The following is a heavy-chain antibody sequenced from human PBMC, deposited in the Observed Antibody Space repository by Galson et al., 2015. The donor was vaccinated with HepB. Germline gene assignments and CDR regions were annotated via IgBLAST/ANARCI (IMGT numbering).Heavy chain of an antibody. CDR1: GFSFSNFW. J-gene: IGHJ4*02. D-gene: IGHD3-22*01. Sequence: SLRLSCAASGFSFSNFWMHWVRQAPGKGLDWVSRINEDGSRTGYAASVKGRFSISRDNAKSTLYLQMNSLRAEDTAVYYCAGDLGGYHDNWGQGVLVTVSS. CDR3: AGDLGGYHDN. CDR2: INEDGSRT. V-gene: IGHV3-74*01.